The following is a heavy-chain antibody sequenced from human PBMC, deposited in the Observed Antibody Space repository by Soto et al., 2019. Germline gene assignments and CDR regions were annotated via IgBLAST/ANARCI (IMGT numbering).Heavy chain of an antibody. J-gene: IGHJ6*02. D-gene: IGHD2-8*02. CDR1: GGSISSYY. Sequence: SETLSLTCTVSGGSISSYYWSWIRQPPGKGLEWIGYIYYSGSTNYNPSLKSRVTISVDTSKNQFSLKLSSVTAADTAMYYCGRCRTDSYAMDVWGQGTTVTVSS. CDR3: GRCRTDSYAMDV. V-gene: IGHV4-59*01. CDR2: IYYSGST.